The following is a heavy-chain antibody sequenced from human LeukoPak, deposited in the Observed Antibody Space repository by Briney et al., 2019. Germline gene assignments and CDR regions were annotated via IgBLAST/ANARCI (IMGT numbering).Heavy chain of an antibody. CDR1: VFTFYDDA. CDR2: VTWNSGSI. D-gene: IGHD2-15*01. CDR3: AKDKQDRIMIFDAFDI. Sequence: GRSLRLSCAASVFTFYDDAIHCGRQAPRKSLWWGLGVTWNSGSIGYADSVKGRFTISRDNAKNSLYLQMNSLRAEDTALYYCAKDKQDRIMIFDAFDIWGQGTMVTVSS. J-gene: IGHJ3*02. V-gene: IGHV3-9*01.